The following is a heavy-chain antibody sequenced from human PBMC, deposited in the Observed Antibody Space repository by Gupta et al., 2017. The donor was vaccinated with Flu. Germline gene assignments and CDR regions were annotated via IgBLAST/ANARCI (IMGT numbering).Heavy chain of an antibody. Sequence: QAPGKGPEWVGLIKSSSAGGTVDYAAPVKGRFSLSRDDSVNTLYLHMNSLKTEDTAVYYCTTGSLERGPAYDFWGQGVLVTVSS. CDR2: IKSSSAGGTV. D-gene: IGHD1-1*01. J-gene: IGHJ4*02. V-gene: IGHV3-15*01. CDR3: TTGSLERGPAYDF.